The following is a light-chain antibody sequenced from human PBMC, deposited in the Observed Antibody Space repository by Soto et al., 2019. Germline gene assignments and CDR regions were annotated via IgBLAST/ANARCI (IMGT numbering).Light chain of an antibody. CDR2: DVS. CDR1: SRDVGGYNY. J-gene: IGLJ1*01. CDR3: SSYTSSSTDYV. Sequence: QSVLTQPASVSGSPGQSITISCTGTSRDVGGYNYVSWYQQHPGKAPKLMIYDVSNRPSGVSNRFSGSKSGNTASLTISGLQAEDEADYYCSSYTSSSTDYVFGTVTKVTVL. V-gene: IGLV2-14*01.